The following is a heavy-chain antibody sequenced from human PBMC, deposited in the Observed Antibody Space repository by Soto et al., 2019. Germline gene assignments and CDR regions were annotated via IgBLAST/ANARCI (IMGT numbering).Heavy chain of an antibody. V-gene: IGHV3-23*01. CDR3: AKGSLVVVVAATCFDI. D-gene: IGHD2-15*01. Sequence: GGSLRLSCAASGVTFSSYAMSWVRQAPGKGLEWVSGIGGSGGSTYYADSVKGRFTISRDYSKNTVYLQMNSLGAEDTAVYYCAKGSLVVVVAATCFDIWGQGTMVTVSS. J-gene: IGHJ3*02. CDR1: GVTFSSYA. CDR2: IGGSGGST.